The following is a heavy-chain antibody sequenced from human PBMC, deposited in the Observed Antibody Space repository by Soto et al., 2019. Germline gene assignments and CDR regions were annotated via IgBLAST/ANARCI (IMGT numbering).Heavy chain of an antibody. D-gene: IGHD3-9*01. J-gene: IGHJ4*02. Sequence: EVQLVESGGGLVQPGRSLRLSCAASGFTFDDYVMHWVRQAPGKGLEWVAGISWNSGRIGYADSVKGRFTISRDNAKNSLYLQMNSLRAEDTALYYCAKAPYYDILTDYFHYWGQGTLVTVSS. CDR2: ISWNSGRI. CDR3: AKAPYYDILTDYFHY. V-gene: IGHV3-9*01. CDR1: GFTFDDYV.